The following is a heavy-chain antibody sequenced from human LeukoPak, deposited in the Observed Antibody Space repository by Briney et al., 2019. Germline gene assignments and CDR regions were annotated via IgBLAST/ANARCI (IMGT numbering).Heavy chain of an antibody. V-gene: IGHV4-38-2*01. Sequence: PSETLSLTCAVSGYSISSDYFWGSIRQPPGKGLDWIANIFHSGSIYHTPSLKGRVTISIDTSNDQFSLKLSSVTAADSAVCYCVRWVGSRFDYWGQGTLVTV. CDR2: IFHSGSI. D-gene: IGHD6-13*01. CDR1: GYSISSDYF. CDR3: VRWVGSRFDY. J-gene: IGHJ4*02.